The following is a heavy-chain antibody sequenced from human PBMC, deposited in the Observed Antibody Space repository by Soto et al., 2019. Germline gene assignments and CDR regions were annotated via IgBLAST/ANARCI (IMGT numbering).Heavy chain of an antibody. CDR1: GFTFSSYD. CDR2: ISSSSSNI. J-gene: IGHJ4*02. Sequence: GGSLRLSCAASGFTFSSYDMNWVRQAPGKGLEWVSYISSSSSNIYYADSVKGRFTISRDNAKNSLYLQMNSLRAEDTAVYYCAESTVTSQYFDYWGQGTLVTVSS. V-gene: IGHV3-21*01. D-gene: IGHD4-4*01. CDR3: AESTVTSQYFDY.